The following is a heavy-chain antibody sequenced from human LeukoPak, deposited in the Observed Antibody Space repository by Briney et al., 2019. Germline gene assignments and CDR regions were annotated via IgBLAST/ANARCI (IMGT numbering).Heavy chain of an antibody. V-gene: IGHV3-30-3*01. CDR1: GFTFSSYA. J-gene: IGHJ4*02. D-gene: IGHD3-22*01. CDR3: ANNYYDRSGYYMVDY. CDR2: ISYDGSNK. Sequence: RGSLRLSCAASGFTFSSYAMHWVRQAPGKGLEWVAVISYDGSNKYYADSVKGRFTISRDNSKNTLYLQMNSLRAEDTAVYYCANNYYDRSGYYMVDYWGQGTLVTVSS.